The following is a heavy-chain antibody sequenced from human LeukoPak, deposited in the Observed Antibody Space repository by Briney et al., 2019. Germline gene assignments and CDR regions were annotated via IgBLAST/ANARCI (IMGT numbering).Heavy chain of an antibody. CDR2: INQGGNI. V-gene: IGHV4-34*04. Sequence: SETLSLTCAVYGGSFRGYYWSWLRQPPGKGLEWIGEINQGGNIKHNPSLKSRATISVDTSKNQFSLRLSSVTAADTAVYYCTTGPDYYNSSSYYSRYWGQGTLVTVSS. D-gene: IGHD3-22*01. CDR3: TTGPDYYNSSSYYSRY. J-gene: IGHJ4*02. CDR1: GGSFRGYY.